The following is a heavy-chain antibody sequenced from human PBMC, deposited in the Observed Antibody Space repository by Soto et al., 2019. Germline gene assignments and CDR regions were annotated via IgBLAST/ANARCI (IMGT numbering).Heavy chain of an antibody. CDR3: ARGGSNVAARPRWFDP. CDR2: INHSGST. J-gene: IGHJ5*02. D-gene: IGHD6-6*01. V-gene: IGHV4-34*01. Sequence: SETLSLTCAVYGGSFSGYYWSWIRQPPGKGLVWIGEINHSGSTNYNPSLKSRVTISVDTSKNQFSLKLSSVTAADTAVYYCARGGSNVAARPRWFDPWGQGTLVTVSS. CDR1: GGSFSGYY.